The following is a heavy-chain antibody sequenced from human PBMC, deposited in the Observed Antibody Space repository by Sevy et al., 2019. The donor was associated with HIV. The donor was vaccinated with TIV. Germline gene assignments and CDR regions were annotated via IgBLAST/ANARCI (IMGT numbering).Heavy chain of an antibody. CDR3: ARGGYYYDDAAYYALDS. D-gene: IGHD3-22*01. CDR2: IWSDGAYQ. Sequence: GGALRLSCAATGFTFSNYAMHWVRQAPGKGMEWVAIIWSDGAYQYHGDSVKGRFTISRDNSKNTLYLQRNNVRVEDTAVYCCARGGYYYDDAAYYALDSWGQGTLVTVSS. CDR1: GFTFSNYA. J-gene: IGHJ4*02. V-gene: IGHV3-33*01.